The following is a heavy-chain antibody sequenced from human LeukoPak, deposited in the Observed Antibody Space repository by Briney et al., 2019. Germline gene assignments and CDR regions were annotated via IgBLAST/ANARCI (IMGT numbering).Heavy chain of an antibody. CDR3: ARRLAYCGGDCYYDY. CDR2: INPSGGST. D-gene: IGHD2-21*02. Sequence: GAAVKVSCKASGYTFTSYYMHWVRQAPGQGLEWMGIINPSGGSTSYAQKFQGRVTMTRDMSTSTVYMELSSLRSEDTAVYYCARRLAYCGGDCYYDYWGQGTLVTVSS. J-gene: IGHJ4*02. V-gene: IGHV1-46*01. CDR1: GYTFTSYY.